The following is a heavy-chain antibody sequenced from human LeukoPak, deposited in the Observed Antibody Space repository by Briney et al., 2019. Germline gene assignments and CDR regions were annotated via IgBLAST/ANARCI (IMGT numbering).Heavy chain of an antibody. J-gene: IGHJ4*02. D-gene: IGHD3-10*01. V-gene: IGHV3-11*01. CDR1: GFTFSDYY. CDR3: ARRVYYGSGTSQYYFDY. Sequence: GGSLRLSCAASGFTFSDYYMTWIRQAPGEGLEWLSYISTTGTTIYYADSVKGRFTISRDNAKNSLYLQMNSLRAEDTAVYYCARRVYYGSGTSQYYFDYWGQGTLVTVSS. CDR2: ISTTGTTI.